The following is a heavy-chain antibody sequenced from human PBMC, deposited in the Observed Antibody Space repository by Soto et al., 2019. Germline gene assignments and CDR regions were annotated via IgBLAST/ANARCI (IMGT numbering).Heavy chain of an antibody. CDR1: GYTFTSYA. CDR3: ARSSGFYYVDY. V-gene: IGHV1-3*01. D-gene: IGHD3-22*01. Sequence: QVQLVQSGAEVKKPGASVKVSCKASGYTFTSYAMHWVRQAPGQRLEWMGWINAGNGHTKYSQKFQGRVTITRDTSASTSYMELTSLRSEDTAVYYCARSSGFYYVDYWGQGTLFTVSS. CDR2: INAGNGHT. J-gene: IGHJ4*02.